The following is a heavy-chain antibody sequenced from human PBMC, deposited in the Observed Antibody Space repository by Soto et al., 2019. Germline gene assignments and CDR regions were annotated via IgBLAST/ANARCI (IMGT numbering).Heavy chain of an antibody. Sequence: GGSLRLSCAASGFTFSSYGMHWVRQAPGQGLEWVAVIWYDGSNKYYADSVKGRFTISRDNSKNTLYLQMNSLRAEDTAVYYCARRGYSSSWYGHYYYYGMDVWGQGTTVTVSS. CDR1: GFTFSSYG. D-gene: IGHD6-13*01. J-gene: IGHJ6*02. CDR3: ARRGYSSSWYGHYYYYGMDV. CDR2: IWYDGSNK. V-gene: IGHV3-33*01.